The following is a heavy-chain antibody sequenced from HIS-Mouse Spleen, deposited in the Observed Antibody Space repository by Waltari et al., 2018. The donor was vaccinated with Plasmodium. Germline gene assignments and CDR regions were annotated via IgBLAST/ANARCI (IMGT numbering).Heavy chain of an antibody. CDR2: KTKYGRKK. D-gene: IGHD6-13*01. Sequence: QVQLVESGGGVVQPGRSLRLSCAASGFTFSSYGMHWVRQAPGKGWEWVEVKTKYGRKKYEAESVKGRFTISRDNAKNTLYLQMNSLRAEDTAVYYCAKDRRSSSWYVDYWGQGTLVTVSS. V-gene: IGHV3-30*18. CDR1: GFTFSSYG. CDR3: AKDRRSSSWYVDY. J-gene: IGHJ4*02.